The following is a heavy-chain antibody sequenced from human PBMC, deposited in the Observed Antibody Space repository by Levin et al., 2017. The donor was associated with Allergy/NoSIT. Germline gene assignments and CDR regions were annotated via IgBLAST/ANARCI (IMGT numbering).Heavy chain of an antibody. CDR2: IYYSGST. Sequence: SETLSLTCTVSGGSISNYYWSWIRQPPGKGLEWVGYIYYSGSTNYNPSLRSRVTISVDTSKNQFSLKLSSVTAADTAVYYCANYRYCGDNCYSTFDDWGQGTLVTVSS. CDR1: GGSISNYY. CDR3: ANYRYCGDNCYSTFDD. D-gene: IGHD2-21*02. V-gene: IGHV4-59*08. J-gene: IGHJ4*02.